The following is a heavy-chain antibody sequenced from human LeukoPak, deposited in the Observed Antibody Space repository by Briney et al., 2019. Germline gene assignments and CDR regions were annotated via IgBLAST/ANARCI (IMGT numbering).Heavy chain of an antibody. CDR3: ARLLGDYSNYVWRHNWFDP. D-gene: IGHD4-11*01. V-gene: IGHV5-51*01. J-gene: IGHJ5*02. CDR2: IYPGDSDT. CDR1: GYSFTSYW. Sequence: GESLKISCKCSGYSFTSYWIGWVRQMPGKGLEWMGIIYPGDSDTRYSPSFQGQVTISADKSISTAYLQWSSLKASDTAMYYCARLLGDYSNYVWRHNWFDPWGQGTLVTVSS.